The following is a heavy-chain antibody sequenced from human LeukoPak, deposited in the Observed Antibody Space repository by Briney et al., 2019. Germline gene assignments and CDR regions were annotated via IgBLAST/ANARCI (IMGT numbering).Heavy chain of an antibody. D-gene: IGHD1-1*01. Sequence: GSLRLSFAASGFTFSSHNMNWVRQAPMKGLEWVSSIGTDGSYIYYADSVQGRFTISRDNAKNSLYLQMNSLTAEDTAVYYCARKMKTGDRVGTFDIWGQGTMVTVSS. V-gene: IGHV3-21*01. CDR3: ARKMKTGDRVGTFDI. CDR1: GFTFSSHN. J-gene: IGHJ3*02. CDR2: IGTDGSYI.